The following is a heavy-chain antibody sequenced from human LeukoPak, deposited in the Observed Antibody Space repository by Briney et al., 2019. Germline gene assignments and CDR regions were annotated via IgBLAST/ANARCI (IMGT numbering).Heavy chain of an antibody. J-gene: IGHJ5*02. V-gene: IGHV3-23*01. CDR1: GFPFSSYA. D-gene: IGHD3-10*01. CDR2: ISGSGGST. Sequence: PGGSLRLSCAASGFPFSSYAMSWVRQAPGKGLEWVSAISGSGGSTYYADSVKGRFTISSDNSKNTLYLQMNSLRAEDTAVYYCANSMVRGVITTWGQGTLVTVSS. CDR3: ANSMVRGVITT.